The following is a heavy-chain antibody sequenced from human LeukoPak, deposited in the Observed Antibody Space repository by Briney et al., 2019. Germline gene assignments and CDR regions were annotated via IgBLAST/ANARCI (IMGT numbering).Heavy chain of an antibody. CDR2: IHYSGSS. Sequence: SETLSLTCTVSGGSISSYYWSWIRQPPGKGLEWIGYIHYSGSSNYNPSLKSRVTISVDTSKHQFSLRLRSVTAADTAVYYCARAEAPYGSGNYYNSDVWGQGTTVTVSS. V-gene: IGHV4-59*01. CDR1: GGSISSYY. D-gene: IGHD3-10*01. J-gene: IGHJ6*02. CDR3: ARAEAPYGSGNYYNSDV.